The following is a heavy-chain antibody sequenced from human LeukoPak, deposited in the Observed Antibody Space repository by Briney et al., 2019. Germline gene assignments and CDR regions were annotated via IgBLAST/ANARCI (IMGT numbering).Heavy chain of an antibody. V-gene: IGHV3-21*01. CDR1: GFTFNSYS. CDR3: ARASSYYYDSTGLYYFDY. Sequence: GGSLRLSCAASGFTFNSYSMNWVRQAPGKGLEWVSSISSSSSYIYYADSVKGRFTISRDNAKNSLYLQMNSLRAEDTAVYYCARASSYYYDSTGLYYFDYWGQGTLDTVSS. CDR2: ISSSSSYI. D-gene: IGHD3-22*01. J-gene: IGHJ4*02.